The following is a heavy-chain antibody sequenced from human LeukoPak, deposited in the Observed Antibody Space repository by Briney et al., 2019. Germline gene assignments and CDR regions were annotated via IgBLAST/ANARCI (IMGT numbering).Heavy chain of an antibody. V-gene: IGHV4-39*07. D-gene: IGHD3-10*01. CDR3: ARVLWFGVTFDY. CDR2: IYYSGST. CDR1: GGSISSSSYY. Sequence: SETPSLTCTVSGGSISSSSYYWGWIRQPPGKGLEWIGSIYYSGSTYYNPSLKSRVTISVDTSKNQFSLKLSSVTAADTAVYYCARVLWFGVTFDYWGQGTLVTVSS. J-gene: IGHJ4*02.